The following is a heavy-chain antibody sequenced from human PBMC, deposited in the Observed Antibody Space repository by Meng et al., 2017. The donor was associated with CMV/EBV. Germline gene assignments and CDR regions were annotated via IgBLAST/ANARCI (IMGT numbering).Heavy chain of an antibody. D-gene: IGHD6-6*01. J-gene: IGHJ5*02. CDR3: ARDYSGIAARPVFDP. CDR2: IIPIFGTA. V-gene: IGHV1-69*01. CDR1: GGPVSSYA. Sequence: RVQGWAEVQKPGRLVMASCKASGGPVSSYAISWVRQAPGQGLEWMGGIIPIFGTANSAQKLQGRVTITAVESTSKDYMELSSLTSADTAVYYCARDYSGIAARPVFDPWGQGTLVTVSS.